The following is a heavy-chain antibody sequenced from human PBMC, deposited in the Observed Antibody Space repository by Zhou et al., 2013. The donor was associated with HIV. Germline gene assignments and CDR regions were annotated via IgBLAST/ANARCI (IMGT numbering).Heavy chain of an antibody. V-gene: IGHV1-2*02. CDR2: INPNSGGT. CDR3: AGEVHLGMVGPDYYGLDV. CDR1: GYTFTSYY. D-gene: IGHD7-27*01. J-gene: IGHJ6*02. Sequence: QVQLVQSGAEVKKPGSSVNVSCKASGYTFTSYYMHWVRQAPGQGLEWMGWINPNSGGTNYAQKFQGRVTMTRDTSISTAYMELRRLRSDDTAVYYCAGEVHLGMVGPDYYGLDVWGQGTTVTVS.